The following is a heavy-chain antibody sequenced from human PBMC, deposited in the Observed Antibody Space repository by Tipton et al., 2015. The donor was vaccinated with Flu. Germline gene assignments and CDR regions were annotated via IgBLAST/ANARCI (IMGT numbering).Heavy chain of an antibody. J-gene: IGHJ4*02. CDR1: GFIFDNNA. CDR3: AKDGLGNSNPRDFDN. Sequence: SLRLSCAASGFIFDNNAMSWVRQAPGEGLEWVSAISGSGGSTYYADSVKGRFTISRDNSKNTLYLQMNSLRAEDTAVYYCAKDGLGNSNPRDFDNWGQGTQVTVSS. D-gene: IGHD1-1*01. CDR2: ISGSGGST. V-gene: IGHV3-23*01.